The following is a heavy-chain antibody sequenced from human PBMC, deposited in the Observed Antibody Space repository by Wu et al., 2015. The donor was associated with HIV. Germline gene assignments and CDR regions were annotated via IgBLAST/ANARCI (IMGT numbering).Heavy chain of an antibody. D-gene: IGHD3-22*01. Sequence: QVQLLQSGAEMKKPGASVMVSCKASGYTFIDYYIYWVRKTPGQGLEWMGWINPNRGGTKYAQKFQGRVTMTRNTSISTAYMELSSLRSEDTAVYYCARARVLYYYDSSGYYNWFDPWGQGTLVTVSS. CDR1: GYTFIDYY. CDR3: ARARVLYYYDSSGYYNWFDP. V-gene: IGHV1-2*02. CDR2: INPNRGGT. J-gene: IGHJ5*02.